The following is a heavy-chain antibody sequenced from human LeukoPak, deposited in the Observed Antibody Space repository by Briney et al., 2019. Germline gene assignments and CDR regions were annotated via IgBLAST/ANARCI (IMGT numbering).Heavy chain of an antibody. Sequence: SETLSLTCAVYGGSFSGYYWSWIRQPPGKGLEWIGEINHSGSTSYNPSLKSRVTISVDTSKNQFSLKLSSVTAADTAVYYCARIRLAVTSVLIDYWGRGTLVTVSS. D-gene: IGHD4-17*01. CDR3: ARIRLAVTSVLIDY. V-gene: IGHV4-34*01. CDR1: GGSFSGYY. CDR2: INHSGST. J-gene: IGHJ4*02.